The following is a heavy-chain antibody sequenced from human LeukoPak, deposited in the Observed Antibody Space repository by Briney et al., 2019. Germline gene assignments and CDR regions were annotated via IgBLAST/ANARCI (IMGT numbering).Heavy chain of an antibody. J-gene: IGHJ5*02. V-gene: IGHV1-8*03. D-gene: IGHD3-22*01. Sequence: GASVKVSCKASGYTFTNYDMNWVRQATGQGLEWMGWMNPTSGNTAYAQKFQGRVTITTNASISTACMELSSLRSEDTGVYYCARGRAMWYYDSGGHYTTSSEYNWFDPWGQGTLVTVSS. CDR3: ARGRAMWYYDSGGHYTTSSEYNWFDP. CDR1: GYTFTNYD. CDR2: MNPTSGNT.